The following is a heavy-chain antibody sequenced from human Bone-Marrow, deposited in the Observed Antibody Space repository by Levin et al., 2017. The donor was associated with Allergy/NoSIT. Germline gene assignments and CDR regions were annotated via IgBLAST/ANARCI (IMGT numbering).Heavy chain of an antibody. D-gene: IGHD2-15*01. J-gene: IGHJ5*02. Sequence: GGSLRLSCAASGFTFSTYGMHWVRQAPGKGLEWVAVIWHDGSKTYYADSVKGRFTISRDNSKNTVYLQMNSLRAEDTAVYYCAKDRIFGRGNWFDPWGQGTLVTVSS. CDR3: AKDRIFGRGNWFDP. CDR2: IWHDGSKT. V-gene: IGHV3-33*06. CDR1: GFTFSTYG.